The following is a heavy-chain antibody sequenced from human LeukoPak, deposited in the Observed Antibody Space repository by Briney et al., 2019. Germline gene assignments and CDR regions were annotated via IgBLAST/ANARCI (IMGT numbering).Heavy chain of an antibody. V-gene: IGHV4-31*03. CDR2: IYYSGST. Sequence: SETLSLTCTVSGGSIRSGGYYWSWIRQHPGTGLEWIGNIYYSGSTSYNPSLKSRVTISVDTSKNQFSLKLSSVTAADTAVYYCARVAYSNYVGYAYRYFDLWGRGTLVTVSS. D-gene: IGHD4-11*01. CDR1: GGSIRSGGYY. CDR3: ARVAYSNYVGYAYRYFDL. J-gene: IGHJ2*01.